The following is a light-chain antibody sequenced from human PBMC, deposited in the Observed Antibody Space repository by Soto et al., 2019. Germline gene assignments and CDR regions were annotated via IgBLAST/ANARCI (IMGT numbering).Light chain of an antibody. CDR1: SSDVGGYNY. J-gene: IGLJ2*01. Sequence: QSALTQPPSASGSPGQSVTISCTGTSSDVGGYNYVSWYQQHPGKAPKLMIYDVSQRPSGVLDRFSGSKSGNTASLTVSGLLAEDEADYYCSSYAGSEVFGGGTKLTVL. CDR2: DVS. V-gene: IGLV2-8*01. CDR3: SSYAGSEV.